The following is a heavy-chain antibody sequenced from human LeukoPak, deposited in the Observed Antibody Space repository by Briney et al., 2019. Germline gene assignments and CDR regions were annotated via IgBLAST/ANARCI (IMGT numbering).Heavy chain of an antibody. Sequence: GGSLRLSCAASGFTFSQYRMHWVSQAPGKGLVWVSRINSDGINTSYADCVKGRFTISRDNAKNTLNLQMNSLRAEDTAVYYCARVMSGYIYYYYMDVWGKGTTVTVSS. CDR2: INSDGINT. CDR3: ARVMSGYIYYYYMDV. D-gene: IGHD3-3*01. J-gene: IGHJ6*03. V-gene: IGHV3-74*01. CDR1: GFTFSQYR.